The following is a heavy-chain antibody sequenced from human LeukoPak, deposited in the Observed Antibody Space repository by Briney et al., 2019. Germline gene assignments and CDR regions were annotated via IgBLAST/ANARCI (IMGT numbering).Heavy chain of an antibody. CDR2: ISPNSGGT. CDR3: ARKAYDSSGLGY. V-gene: IGHV1-2*02. Sequence: ASVKVSCKTSGYTFTTYYMHWVGQAPGQGPEWMGWISPNSGGTKYAQKFQGRVTMTRDTSISTAYMELSGLTSADTAVYYCARKAYDSSGLGYWGQGTLVTVSS. CDR1: GYTFTTYY. D-gene: IGHD3-22*01. J-gene: IGHJ4*02.